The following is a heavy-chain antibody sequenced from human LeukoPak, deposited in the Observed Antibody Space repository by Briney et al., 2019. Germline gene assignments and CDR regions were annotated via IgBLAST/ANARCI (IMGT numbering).Heavy chain of an antibody. CDR1: GGTFSSYA. CDR2: IIPIFGTA. Sequence: SVKVSCKASGGTFSSYAISWVQQAPGQGLEWMGGIIPIFGTANYAQKFQGRVTITADESTSTAYMELSSLRSEDTAVYYCMILVATWYYFDYWGQGTLVTVSS. J-gene: IGHJ4*02. CDR3: MILVATWYYFDY. D-gene: IGHD5-12*01. V-gene: IGHV1-69*13.